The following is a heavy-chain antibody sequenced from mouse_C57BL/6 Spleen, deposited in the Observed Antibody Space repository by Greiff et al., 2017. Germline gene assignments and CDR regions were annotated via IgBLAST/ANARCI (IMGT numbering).Heavy chain of an antibody. D-gene: IGHD2-12*01. J-gene: IGHJ4*01. V-gene: IGHV1-85*01. CDR2: FYPRDGST. CDR1: GYTFTSYD. CDR3: ARDYYNYAMDY. Sequence: QVQLQQSGPELVKPGASVKLSCKASGYTFTSYDINWVKQRPGQGLQWIGWFYPRDGSTKYNEKFKGKATLTVDTSSSTAYMGLHSLTSEDSAVEFCARDYYNYAMDYWGQGTSVTVSS.